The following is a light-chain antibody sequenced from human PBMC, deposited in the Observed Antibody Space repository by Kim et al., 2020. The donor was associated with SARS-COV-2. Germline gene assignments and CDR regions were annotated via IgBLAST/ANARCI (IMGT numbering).Light chain of an antibody. Sequence: EIVLTQSPGTLSLSPGEKATLSCRASRGVTSNYLAWYQQKPGQAPRLLIYIAPSRATGIPDRFSGSGSGTEFTLTISRLEPEEFAVYYCHQYGSPPSTFGQGTRLEIK. J-gene: IGKJ5*01. CDR3: HQYGSPPST. CDR1: RGVTSNY. CDR2: IAP. V-gene: IGKV3-20*01.